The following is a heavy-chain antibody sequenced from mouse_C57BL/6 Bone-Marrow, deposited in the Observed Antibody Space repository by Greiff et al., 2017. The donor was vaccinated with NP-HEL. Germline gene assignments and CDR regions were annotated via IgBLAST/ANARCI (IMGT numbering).Heavy chain of an antibody. J-gene: IGHJ4*01. Sequence: VQLQQSGAELVKPGASVKLSCTASGFNIKDYYMHWVKQRTEQGLEWIGRIDPEDGETKYAPKFPGKATITADTSSNPAYLQLSSLTSEDTAVYYCASLYYYGSSHYAMDYWGQGISVTVSS. V-gene: IGHV14-2*01. CDR1: GFNIKDYY. CDR2: IDPEDGET. D-gene: IGHD1-1*01. CDR3: ASLYYYGSSHYAMDY.